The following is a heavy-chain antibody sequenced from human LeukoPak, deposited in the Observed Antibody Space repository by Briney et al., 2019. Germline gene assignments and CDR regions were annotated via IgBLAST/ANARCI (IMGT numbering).Heavy chain of an antibody. CDR2: INHSGST. J-gene: IGHJ5*02. V-gene: IGHV4-34*01. CDR1: GGSFSGYY. D-gene: IGHD3-22*01. Sequence: KPSETLSLTCAVYGGSFSGYYWSWIRQPPGKGLEWIGEINHSGSTNYNPSLKSRVTISVDTSKNQSSLKLSSVTAADTAVYYCANNYYDSSGYYFSTWGQGTLVTVSS. CDR3: ANNYYDSSGYYFST.